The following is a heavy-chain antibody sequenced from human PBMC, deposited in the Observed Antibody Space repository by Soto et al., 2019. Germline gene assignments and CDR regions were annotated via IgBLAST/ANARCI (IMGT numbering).Heavy chain of an antibody. V-gene: IGHV3-33*01. J-gene: IGHJ4*02. D-gene: IGHD1-26*01. CDR3: ARDGVGTTTYFGYFDY. CDR1: GFTFGGYG. Sequence: QGQLVESGGGVVQPGRSLRLSCAASGFTFGGYGMHWVRQAPGKGQEWVAVTRHDGSNTYYADSVRGRFTISRDNSNKMLYLQMNSLRAEDTAVYYCARDGVGTTTYFGYFDYWGQGTLVTVSS. CDR2: TRHDGSNT.